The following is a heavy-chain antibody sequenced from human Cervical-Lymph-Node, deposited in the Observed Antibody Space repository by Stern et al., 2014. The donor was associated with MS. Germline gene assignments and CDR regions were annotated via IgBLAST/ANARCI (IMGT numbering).Heavy chain of an antibody. V-gene: IGHV4-31*03. D-gene: IGHD4-17*01. J-gene: IGHJ4*02. CDR1: GASLSSLNYY. CDR2: ISYSGNT. CDR3: ARDNGLRVEQFFDY. Sequence: QVQLQESGPGLVKPSQTLSLTCTVSGASLSSLNYYWSWIRQRPGKGLEWIGFISYSGNTNYNPSLKSRVTVSADTSKTQFSLRLTSVTAADTAVYYCARDNGLRVEQFFDYWGQGILGTVS.